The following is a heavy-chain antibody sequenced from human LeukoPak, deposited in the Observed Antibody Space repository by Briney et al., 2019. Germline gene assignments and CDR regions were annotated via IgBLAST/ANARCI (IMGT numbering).Heavy chain of an antibody. CDR2: IRYDGNDK. D-gene: IGHD3-10*01. CDR1: GFSLSTYS. Sequence: PGGSLRLSCAVSGFSLSTYSMHWVRQAPGKGLEWVAFIRYDGNDKYYADSMKGRFTISRDDSKNTLYLQMNSLGPEDTAVYYCARHGWTYRLDYWGQGTLVAVSP. V-gene: IGHV3-30*02. CDR3: ARHGWTYRLDY. J-gene: IGHJ4*02.